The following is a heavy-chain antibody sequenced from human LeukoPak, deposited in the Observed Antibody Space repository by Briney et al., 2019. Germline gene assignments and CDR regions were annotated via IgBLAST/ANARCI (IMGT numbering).Heavy chain of an antibody. CDR1: GYTFTGYY. V-gene: IGHV1-2*02. D-gene: IGHD3-22*01. CDR3: ASDLGPDSSGYQEFDY. J-gene: IGHJ4*02. CDR2: INPNSGGT. Sequence: ASVKVCCKASGYTFTGYYMHWVRQAPGQGLEWMGWINPNSGGTNYAQKFQGRVTMTRDTSISTAYMELSRLRSDDTAVYYCASDLGPDSSGYQEFDYWGQGTLVTVSS.